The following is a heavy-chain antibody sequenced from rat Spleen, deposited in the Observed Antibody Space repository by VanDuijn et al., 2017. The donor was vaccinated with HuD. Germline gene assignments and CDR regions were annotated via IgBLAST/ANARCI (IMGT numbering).Heavy chain of an antibody. D-gene: IGHD1-11*01. CDR3: ARLFGGYSGGTYFDY. CDR2: ISVGGGNT. Sequence: EVKLVESGGGLVQPGRSLRLSCAASGFNFNDYWMGWVRQAPGKGLEWVASISVGGGNTYYGDSVKGRFTVSRDNAKSTLYLQMDSLRSEDTATYYCARLFGGYSGGTYFDYWGQGVMVTVSS. J-gene: IGHJ2*01. V-gene: IGHV5-25*01. CDR1: GFNFNDYW.